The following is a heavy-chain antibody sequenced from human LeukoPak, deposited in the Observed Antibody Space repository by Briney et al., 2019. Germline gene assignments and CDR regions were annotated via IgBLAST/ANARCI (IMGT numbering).Heavy chain of an antibody. V-gene: IGHV1-46*01. D-gene: IGHD3-22*01. Sequence: GASVKASCKASGYTFTSYYMHWVRQAPGQGLEWMGIINTSGGSTTYAQKFQGRVTMTRDMSTSTVYMDLTSLRSEDTAVYYCAKDQGSGYYSGYFDYWGQGTLVTVSS. CDR3: AKDQGSGYYSGYFDY. J-gene: IGHJ4*02. CDR1: GYTFTSYY. CDR2: INTSGGST.